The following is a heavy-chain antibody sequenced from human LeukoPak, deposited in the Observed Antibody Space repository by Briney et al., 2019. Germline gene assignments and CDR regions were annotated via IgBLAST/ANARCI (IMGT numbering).Heavy chain of an antibody. CDR2: IYYSGST. Sequence: SETLSLTCTVSGGSISSYYWSWIRQPPGKGLEWIGYIYYSGSTNYNPSLKSRVTISVDTSKNLFSLKLSSVTAADTAVYYCAGSESYYYDSSGYYRHFDYWGQGTLVTVSS. CDR3: AGSESYYYDSSGYYRHFDY. V-gene: IGHV4-59*08. D-gene: IGHD3-22*01. J-gene: IGHJ4*02. CDR1: GGSISSYY.